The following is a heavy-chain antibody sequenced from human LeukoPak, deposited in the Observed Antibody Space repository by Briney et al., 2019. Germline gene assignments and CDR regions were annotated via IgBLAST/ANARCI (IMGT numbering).Heavy chain of an antibody. CDR3: ARAGGGYSFDY. J-gene: IGHJ4*02. Sequence: SETLSLTCAVSGDSITSHSWWSWVRQPPGKGLEWIGYSYYSGSTTHNPSLQSRVTISVDTSRNQFSLKLTSVTAADTAVYYCARAGGGYSFDYWGQGTLVTVSS. D-gene: IGHD5-18*01. CDR2: SYYSGST. CDR1: GDSITSHSW. V-gene: IGHV4-61*01.